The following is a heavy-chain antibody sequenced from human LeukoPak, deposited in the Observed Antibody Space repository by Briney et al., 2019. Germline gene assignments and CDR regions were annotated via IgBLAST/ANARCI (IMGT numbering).Heavy chain of an antibody. CDR3: AKGSSGYFFDL. Sequence: GGSLRLSCAASGFIFNNYGLVWVRQAPGKGLEWVSAISNDGGGTTYADFVKGRFSVSRDNSKNTLFLQMNSLRAEDTALYYCAKGSSGYFFDLWGRGTLVTVSS. V-gene: IGHV3-23*01. J-gene: IGHJ4*02. CDR1: GFIFNNYG. CDR2: ISNDGGGT. D-gene: IGHD3-22*01.